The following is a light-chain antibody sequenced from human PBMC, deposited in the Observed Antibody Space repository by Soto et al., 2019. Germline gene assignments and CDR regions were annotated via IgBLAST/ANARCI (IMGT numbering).Light chain of an antibody. CDR1: QGIRNY. V-gene: IGKV1-16*01. Sequence: DIQMTQSPSSLSASVGDRVTITCRASQGIRNYLAWFQQKPGKAPKCLIYATFRLQSGVPSRFSGSGSGTEFNLTISSLQPEDSATYYCQQYDFYPRTFGQGTKVET. CDR3: QQYDFYPRT. CDR2: ATF. J-gene: IGKJ1*01.